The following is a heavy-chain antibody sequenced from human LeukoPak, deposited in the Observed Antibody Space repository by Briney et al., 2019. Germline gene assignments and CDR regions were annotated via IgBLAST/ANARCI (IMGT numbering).Heavy chain of an antibody. CDR3: ARQGATRSLYYFDY. Sequence: SETLSLTCTVSGGSISSYYWSWIRQPPGKGLEWIWYIYYSGSTNYNPSLKSRVTISVDTSKNQFSLKLSSVTAADTAVYYCARQGATRSLYYFDYWGQGTLVTVSS. V-gene: IGHV4-59*08. CDR1: GGSISSYY. CDR2: IYYSGST. J-gene: IGHJ4*02. D-gene: IGHD5-24*01.